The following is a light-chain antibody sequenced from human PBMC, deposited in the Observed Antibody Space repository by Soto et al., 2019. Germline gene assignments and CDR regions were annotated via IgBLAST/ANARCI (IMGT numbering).Light chain of an antibody. CDR1: QTISSY. V-gene: IGKV1-39*01. CDR2: AAS. CDR3: QQSNRTPFT. Sequence: DIQMTQSPSSLSASVGDRVTITCRASQTISSYLNWYQQKVGKAPKLLIYAASNLQSGVQSRFRGSGSGTDFTLTISSLQPEDFATYYCQQSNRTPFTFGPGTKVDIK. J-gene: IGKJ3*01.